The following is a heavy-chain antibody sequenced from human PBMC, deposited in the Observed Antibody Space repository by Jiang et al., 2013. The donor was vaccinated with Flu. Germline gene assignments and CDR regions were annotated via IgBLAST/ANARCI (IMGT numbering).Heavy chain of an antibody. Sequence: GAEVKKPGESLRISCKGSGSSFTSYWINWVRQMPGKGLEWMGKIDLSDSYSNYSPSFQGHVTISGDKSISTAYLQWSSLKASDTAMYYCASPRGYNYGPFDFWGQGTLVTVSS. CDR1: GSSFTSYW. V-gene: IGHV5-10-1*01. CDR3: ASPRGYNYGPFDF. D-gene: IGHD5-18*01. J-gene: IGHJ4*02. CDR2: IDLSDSYS.